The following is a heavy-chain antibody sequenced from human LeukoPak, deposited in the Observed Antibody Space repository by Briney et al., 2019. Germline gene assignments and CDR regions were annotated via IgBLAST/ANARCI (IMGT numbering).Heavy chain of an antibody. CDR1: GGSISSSSYY. Sequence: SETLSLTCTVSGGSISSSSYYWGWIRQPPGKGLEWIGSIYYSGSTYYNPSLKSRVTISVDTSKNQLSLKLSSVTAADTAVYYCARHTTWIQLTGEYYYDSSGYYYWGQGTLVTVSS. V-gene: IGHV4-39*01. J-gene: IGHJ4*02. D-gene: IGHD3-22*01. CDR3: ARHTTWIQLTGEYYYDSSGYYY. CDR2: IYYSGST.